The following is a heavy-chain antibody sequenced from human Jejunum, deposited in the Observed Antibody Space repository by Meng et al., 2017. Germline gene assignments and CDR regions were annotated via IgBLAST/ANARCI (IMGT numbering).Heavy chain of an antibody. J-gene: IGHJ4*02. V-gene: IGHV3-23*04. CDR2: IGASGVNT. CDR3: ARVQKGYCDY. CDR1: GFTFTRYA. Sequence: EVQLVGAGGGLVPPGGHLRLSCLASGFTFTRYAMIWVRQAPGKGLEWVSVIGASGVNTYYADSVKGRLTISRDNSKNTLYLQMNSLRVEDTAVYFCARVQKGYCDYSGQGTLVTVSS. D-gene: IGHD4-11*01.